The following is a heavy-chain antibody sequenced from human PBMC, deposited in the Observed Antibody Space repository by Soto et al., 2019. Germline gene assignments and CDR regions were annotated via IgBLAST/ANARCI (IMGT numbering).Heavy chain of an antibody. J-gene: IGHJ4*02. D-gene: IGHD5-18*01. CDR1: GGTFSSYA. CDR3: EREADIGYRYGYLHY. V-gene: IGHV1-69*13. CDR2: IVPIFGTA. Sequence: SVKVSCKASGGTFSSYAISWVRQAPGQGLEWMGGIVPIFGTANYAQKFQGRVLITADESPSTAYMELSSLRSEDTAVYYCEREADIGYRYGYLHYRGQGTLVTIYS.